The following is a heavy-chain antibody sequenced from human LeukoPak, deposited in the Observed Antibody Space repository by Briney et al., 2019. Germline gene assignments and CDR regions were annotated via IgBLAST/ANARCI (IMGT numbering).Heavy chain of an antibody. V-gene: IGHV3-66*01. J-gene: IGHJ5*02. D-gene: IGHD6-6*01. CDR1: GLTVSSDY. Sequence: GGSLRLSCAASGLTVSSDYMSWVRQAPGKGLEWVSVIYSGGGTYYADSVRGRFTISRDNSKNTLYLQLNSLRAEDSAVYYCARYPYSTSSWSDPWGQGTLVTVSS. CDR3: ARYPYSTSSWSDP. CDR2: IYSGGGT.